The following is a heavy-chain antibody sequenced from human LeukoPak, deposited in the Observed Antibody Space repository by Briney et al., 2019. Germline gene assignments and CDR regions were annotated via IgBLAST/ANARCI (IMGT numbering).Heavy chain of an antibody. J-gene: IGHJ4*02. CDR1: GGSISSSSYY. CDR3: ARHGVEIYFGSNSPWSYYFDY. CDR2: VSSSGST. V-gene: IGHV4-39*01. Sequence: SETLSLTCTVSGGSISSSSYYWGWIRQPPGKGLEWIGTVSSSGSTYYNLSLKSRVTISVDTSKSQFALKLSSIIAADTAVYYCARHGVEIYFGSNSPWSYYFDYWGQGTLVTVSS. D-gene: IGHD3-10*01.